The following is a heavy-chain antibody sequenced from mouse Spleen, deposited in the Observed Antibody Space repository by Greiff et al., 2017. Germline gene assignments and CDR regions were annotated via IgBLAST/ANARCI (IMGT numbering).Heavy chain of an antibody. CDR1: GYTFTSYW. Sequence: VQLQQSGAELVMPGASVKLSCKASGYTFTSYWMHWVKQRPGQGLEWIGEIDPSDSYTNYNQKFKGKATLTVDKSSSTAYMQLSSLTSEVSAVYYCAREGITTAVYAMDYWGQGTSVTVSS. CDR2: IDPSDSYT. J-gene: IGHJ4*01. CDR3: AREGITTAVYAMDY. V-gene: IGHV1-69*01. D-gene: IGHD1-2*01.